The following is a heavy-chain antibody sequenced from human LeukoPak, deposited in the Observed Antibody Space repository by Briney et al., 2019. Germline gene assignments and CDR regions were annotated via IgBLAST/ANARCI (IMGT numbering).Heavy chain of an antibody. D-gene: IGHD3-22*01. V-gene: IGHV3-7*01. CDR2: IKPDGGLQ. CDR3: ATSYDSSGCD. CDR1: GFIFSSFW. J-gene: IGHJ4*02. Sequence: GGSLRLSCTASGFIFSSFWMAWVRQAPGKGLEWVANIKPDGGLQFYGDSVKGRFTISRDNAKNSLYLQMNNLRAEDTALYYCATSYDSSGCDWGQGTLVTVSS.